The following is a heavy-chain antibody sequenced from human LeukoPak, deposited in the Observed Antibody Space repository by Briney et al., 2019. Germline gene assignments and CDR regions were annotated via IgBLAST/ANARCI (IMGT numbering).Heavy chain of an antibody. J-gene: IGHJ6*03. CDR2: INHSGST. D-gene: IGHD6-13*01. CDR1: GGSFSGYY. CDR3: ARASPQAAAGRYYYYYMDV. V-gene: IGHV4-34*01. Sequence: SETLSLTCAVYGGSFSGYYWSWIRQPPGKGLEWIGEINHSGSTNYNPSLKSRVTISVDTSKNQFSLKLSSVTAADTAVYYCARASPQAAAGRYYYYYMDVWGKGTTVTVSS.